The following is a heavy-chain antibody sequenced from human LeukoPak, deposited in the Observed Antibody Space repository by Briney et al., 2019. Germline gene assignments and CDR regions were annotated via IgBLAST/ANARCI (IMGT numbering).Heavy chain of an antibody. CDR1: GGSISSYY. CDR2: IYYGGST. Sequence: SETLSLTCTVSGGSISSYYWSWIRQPPGKGLEWIGYIYYGGSTNYNPSLKSRVTITVDTSKNQFSLKLSSVTAADTAVYYCARELRYFDWSEDAFDIWGQGTMVTVSS. V-gene: IGHV4-59*01. J-gene: IGHJ3*02. D-gene: IGHD3-9*01. CDR3: ARELRYFDWSEDAFDI.